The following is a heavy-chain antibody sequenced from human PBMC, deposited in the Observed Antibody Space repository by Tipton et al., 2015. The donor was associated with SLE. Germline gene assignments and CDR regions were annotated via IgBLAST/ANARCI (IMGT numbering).Heavy chain of an antibody. Sequence: TLSLTCIVSGGSISSGDYYWGWIRQPPGKGLEWIGGIHHRGSTYYNPSLKSRVTISVDTSKNQFSRKLSSVTAADTAIYYCARRQRGYSYAPFDNWDQGTLVPVSS. V-gene: IGHV4-39*01. CDR1: GGSISSGDYY. J-gene: IGHJ4*02. CDR3: ARRQRGYSYAPFDN. CDR2: IHHRGST. D-gene: IGHD5-18*01.